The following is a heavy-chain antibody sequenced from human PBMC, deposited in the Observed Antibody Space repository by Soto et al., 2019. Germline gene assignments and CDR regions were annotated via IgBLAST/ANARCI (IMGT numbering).Heavy chain of an antibody. V-gene: IGHV1-46*01. Sequence: ASVTVSCTASGYTFTSYYMHWVRQAPGQGLEWMGIINPSGGSTSYAQRFQGRVTMTRDTSTSTVYMELSSLRSEDTAVYYCARETPYSSSSSGMDVWGQGTTVTVSS. CDR3: ARETPYSSSSSGMDV. D-gene: IGHD6-6*01. CDR2: INPSGGST. J-gene: IGHJ6*02. CDR1: GYTFTSYY.